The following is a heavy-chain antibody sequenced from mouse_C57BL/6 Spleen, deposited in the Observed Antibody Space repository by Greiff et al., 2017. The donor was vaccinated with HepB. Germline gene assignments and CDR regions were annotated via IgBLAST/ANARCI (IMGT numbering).Heavy chain of an antibody. Sequence: QVQLQQSGAELVRPGTSVKVSCKASGYAFTNYLIEWVKQRPGQGLEWIGVINPGSGGTNYNEKFKGKATLTADKSSSTAYMQLSSLTSEDSAVYFCARRSSGPDAMDYWGQGTSVTVSS. J-gene: IGHJ4*01. D-gene: IGHD3-2*02. CDR3: ARRSSGPDAMDY. CDR1: GYAFTNYL. V-gene: IGHV1-54*01. CDR2: INPGSGGT.